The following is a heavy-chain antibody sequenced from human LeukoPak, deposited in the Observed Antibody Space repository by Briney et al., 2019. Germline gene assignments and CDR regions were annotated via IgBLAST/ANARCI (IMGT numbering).Heavy chain of an antibody. Sequence: PSETLSLTCTVSGGSISSYYWSWIRQPPGKRLEWIGYIYYSGSTNYNPSLKSRVTISVDTSKNQFSLKLSSVTAADTAVYYCARSMITFGGVPPFDYWGQGTLVTVSS. CDR3: ARSMITFGGVPPFDY. CDR2: IYYSGST. V-gene: IGHV4-59*01. D-gene: IGHD3-16*01. J-gene: IGHJ4*02. CDR1: GGSISSYY.